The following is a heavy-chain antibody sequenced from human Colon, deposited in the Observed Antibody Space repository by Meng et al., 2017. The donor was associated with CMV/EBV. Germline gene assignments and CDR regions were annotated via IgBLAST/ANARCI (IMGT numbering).Heavy chain of an antibody. V-gene: IGHV3-49*04. CDR2: IRSKAYGGTT. J-gene: IGHJ6*02. CDR1: GFTFGDYA. Sequence: GESLKISCTASGFTFGDYAMSWVRQAPGKGLEWVGFIRSKAYGGTTVYAASVKGRFTISRDDSKSIAYLQMKSLKTEDTAVYYCTRDRVVVPATTVGDYYYYYGMDVWGQGTTVTVSS. CDR3: TRDRVVVPATTVGDYYYYYGMDV. D-gene: IGHD2-2*01.